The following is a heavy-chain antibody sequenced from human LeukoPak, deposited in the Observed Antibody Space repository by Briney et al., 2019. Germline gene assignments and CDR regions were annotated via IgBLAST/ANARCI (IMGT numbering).Heavy chain of an antibody. CDR1: GDSISSSNW. J-gene: IGHJ5*02. Sequence: SETLSLTCAVSGDSISSSNWWNWVRRSPGKGLEWIGEIFQSGSTSYNPSLKSRVTISLDKSKNQFSLKLNSVTAADTAIYYCGRRGSYSSSSRYWFDPWGQGTLVTVSS. CDR2: IFQSGST. D-gene: IGHD6-6*01. CDR3: GRRGSYSSSSRYWFDP. V-gene: IGHV4-4*02.